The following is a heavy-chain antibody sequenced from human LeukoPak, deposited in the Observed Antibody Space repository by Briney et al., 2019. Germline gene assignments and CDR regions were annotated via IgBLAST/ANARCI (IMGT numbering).Heavy chain of an antibody. D-gene: IGHD3-22*01. V-gene: IGHV3-23*01. Sequence: PGGSLRLSCAASGFTFSSYAMSWVRQAPGKGLEWVSAISGSGGSTYYADSVKGRFTISRDNSKNTLYLQMNSLRAEDTAVYYCATDGRDYYDSSGYWDYWGQGTLVIVSS. J-gene: IGHJ4*02. CDR3: ATDGRDYYDSSGYWDY. CDR2: ISGSGGST. CDR1: GFTFSSYA.